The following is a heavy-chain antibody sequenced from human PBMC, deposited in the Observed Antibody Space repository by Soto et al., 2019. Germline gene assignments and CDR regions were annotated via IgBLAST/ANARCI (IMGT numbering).Heavy chain of an antibody. CDR3: ARVATVTAPDY. D-gene: IGHD4-17*01. V-gene: IGHV3-33*01. CDR2: IWYDGSNK. CDR1: GFTFSSYG. Sequence: QVQLVESGGGVVQPGRSLRLSCAASGFTFSSYGMHWVRQAPGKGLEWVAVIWYDGSNKYYADSVKGRFTISRDNSKNTLYLQMNSLRADDTAVYYCARVATVTAPDYWGQGTLVTVSS. J-gene: IGHJ4*02.